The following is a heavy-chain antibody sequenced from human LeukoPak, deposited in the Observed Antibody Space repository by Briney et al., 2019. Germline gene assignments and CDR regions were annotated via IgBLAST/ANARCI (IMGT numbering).Heavy chain of an antibody. V-gene: IGHV3-7*01. CDR2: IDQDGSVG. CDR1: GFTCSSFW. Sequence: PGGSLRLSCVASGFTCSSFWMSWVRQAPGKGLEFVANIDQDGSVGNYVDSVKGRFIISRDNAKNSLYLQMDSLRAEDTAVYFCARDPGSSSFDYWGLGTPVTVSS. D-gene: IGHD6-13*01. CDR3: ARDPGSSSFDY. J-gene: IGHJ4*02.